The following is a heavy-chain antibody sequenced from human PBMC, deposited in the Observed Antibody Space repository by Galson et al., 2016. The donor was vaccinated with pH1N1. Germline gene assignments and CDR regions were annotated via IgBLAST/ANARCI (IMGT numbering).Heavy chain of an antibody. D-gene: IGHD4-17*01. V-gene: IGHV2-70*01. CDR1: GFSLSTSGMC. J-gene: IGHJ5*02. CDR2: IAWDDDK. CDR3: ARMTYGDYSNLFDP. Sequence: PALVKPTQTLTLTCTFSGFSLSTSGMCVSWIRQPPGKALEWLALIAWDDDKYYSTSLKTRLTISKDTSKNQVVLTMTNMDPVDTATYYCARMTYGDYSNLFDPWGQGTLVTVSS.